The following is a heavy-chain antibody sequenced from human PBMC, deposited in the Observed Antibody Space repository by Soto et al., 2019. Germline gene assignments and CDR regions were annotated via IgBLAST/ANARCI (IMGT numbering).Heavy chain of an antibody. CDR1: GYTFTGYY. D-gene: IGHD3-22*01. V-gene: IGHV1-2*02. Sequence: GASVKVSCKASGYTFTGYYMHWVRQAHGQGLEWMGWINPNSGGTNYAQKFQGRVTMTRDTSISTAYMELSRLRSDDTAVYYCARTYYDSSGYYEGFDPWGQGTLVTVSS. CDR2: INPNSGGT. CDR3: ARTYYDSSGYYEGFDP. J-gene: IGHJ5*02.